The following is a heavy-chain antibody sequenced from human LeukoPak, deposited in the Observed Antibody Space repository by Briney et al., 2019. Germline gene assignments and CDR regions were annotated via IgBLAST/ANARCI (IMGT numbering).Heavy chain of an antibody. CDR1: GFTFSSYW. D-gene: IGHD4-23*01. J-gene: IGHJ4*02. V-gene: IGHV3-74*01. CDR2: INSDGSST. CDR3: ARGQADTVGDY. Sequence: PGGSLRLSCAASGFTFSSYWMHWVRQAPGKGLVWVSRINSDGSSTSYADSVKGRFTISRDNAKNTLYLQMNSLRAEDTAVYYCARGQADTVGDYWGQGTLVTVSS.